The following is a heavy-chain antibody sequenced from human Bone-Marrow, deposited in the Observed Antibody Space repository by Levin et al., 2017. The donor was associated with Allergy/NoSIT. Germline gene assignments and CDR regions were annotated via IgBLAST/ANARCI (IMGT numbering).Heavy chain of an antibody. Sequence: GESLKISCAASGFTFSSYAMSWVRQAPGKGLEWVSAISGSDGRTFYVDSMRGRFTISRDNSRNTLFLQMDSLRAEDTAVYYCVKESPYTSGRLYYFDCWGQGTLVTVSS. CDR1: GFTFSSYA. D-gene: IGHD6-19*01. CDR3: VKESPYTSGRLYYFDC. CDR2: ISGSDGRT. V-gene: IGHV3-23*01. J-gene: IGHJ4*02.